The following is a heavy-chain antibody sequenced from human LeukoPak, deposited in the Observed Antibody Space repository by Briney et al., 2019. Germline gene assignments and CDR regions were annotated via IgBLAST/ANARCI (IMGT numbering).Heavy chain of an antibody. CDR1: GGSISSGDYY. J-gene: IGHJ4*02. Sequence: SQTLSLTCTVSGGSISSGDYYWSWIRQPPGKGLEWIGYIYYSGSTYYNPSLKSRVTISVDTSKNQFSLKLSSVTSADTAVYYCARAPLEVYAMGGVVYYFDYWGQGTLVTVSS. CDR3: ARAPLEVYAMGGVVYYFDY. D-gene: IGHD2-8*02. V-gene: IGHV4-30-4*08. CDR2: IYYSGST.